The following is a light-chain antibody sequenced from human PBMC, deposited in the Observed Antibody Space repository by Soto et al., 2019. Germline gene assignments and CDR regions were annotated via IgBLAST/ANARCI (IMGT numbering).Light chain of an antibody. J-gene: IGKJ4*01. V-gene: IGKV3-11*01. CDR1: QSVSRY. Sequence: EIGLTQSPATLSLSPGDRATLSCRASQSVSRYLAWYQQKPGQAPRLLIHDTSTRATGVPDTFSGSGSGTEFTLTISSLEPEDSAMYYCQQRFSWPPTFGGGTNIELK. CDR3: QQRFSWPPT. CDR2: DTS.